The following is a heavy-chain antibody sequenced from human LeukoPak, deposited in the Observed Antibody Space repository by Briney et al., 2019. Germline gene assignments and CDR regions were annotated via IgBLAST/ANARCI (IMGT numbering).Heavy chain of an antibody. Sequence: GGSLRLSCSTSGFILGDYAMGWVGQAPGKGLEWVSFIRSRNYGGTTEYAASVRGRFTISRDDSKRIAYLQMDSLNIDDTGIYYCTRMWLWSGDLGDWWGQGTLVTVSS. CDR2: IRSRNYGGTT. D-gene: IGHD3-3*01. CDR1: GFILGDYA. V-gene: IGHV3-49*04. J-gene: IGHJ4*02. CDR3: TRMWLWSGDLGDW.